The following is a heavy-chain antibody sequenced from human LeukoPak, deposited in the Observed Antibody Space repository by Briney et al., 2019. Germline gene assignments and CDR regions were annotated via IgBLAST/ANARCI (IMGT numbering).Heavy chain of an antibody. CDR2: IYYSGST. D-gene: IGHD3-10*01. CDR1: SGSISSYY. J-gene: IGHJ3*02. V-gene: IGHV4-59*08. Sequence: SETLSLTCTFSSGSISSYYWNWIRQPPGKGLEWIGYIYYSGSTNYNPSLKSRVTISVDTSKGQFSLKLNSVTAADTAVYYCARWSFGSGSYAFDIWGQGTMVTVSS. CDR3: ARWSFGSGSYAFDI.